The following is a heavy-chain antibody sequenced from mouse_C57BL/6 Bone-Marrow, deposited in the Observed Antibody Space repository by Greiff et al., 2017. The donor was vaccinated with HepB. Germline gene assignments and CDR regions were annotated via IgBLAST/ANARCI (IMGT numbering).Heavy chain of an antibody. V-gene: IGHV5-4*01. CDR2: ISDGGSYT. J-gene: IGHJ3*01. CDR1: GFTFSSYA. CDR3: AREGAGGAY. Sequence: EVKVVESGGGLVKPGGSLKLSCAASGFTFSSYAMSWVRQTPEKGLEWVATISDGGSYTYYTDNVKGRFTISRDNAKNNLYLQMSNLKSEDSAMYYCAREGAGGAYWGQGTLVTVSA.